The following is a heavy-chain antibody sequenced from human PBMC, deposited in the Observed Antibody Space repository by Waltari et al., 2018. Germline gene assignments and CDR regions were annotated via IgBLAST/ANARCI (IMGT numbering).Heavy chain of an antibody. D-gene: IGHD2-2*01. CDR1: GGTFGRFA. J-gene: IGHJ4*02. CDR3: ATDTSPPY. CDR2: IIPKSGAS. V-gene: IGHV1-69*01. Sequence: QVQLVQSGAEVKKPGSSVKVSCKASGGTFGRFAISWVRQAAGEGLEWMGGIIPKSGASNYAQKVQGRVTITADDSTRIAYMEVSSLSFEDTAVYFCATDTSPPYWGQGTLVIVSS.